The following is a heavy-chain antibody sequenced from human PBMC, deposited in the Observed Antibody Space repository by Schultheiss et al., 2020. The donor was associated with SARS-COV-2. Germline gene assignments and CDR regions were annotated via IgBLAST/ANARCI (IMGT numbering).Heavy chain of an antibody. D-gene: IGHD2-2*01. V-gene: IGHV3-NL1*01. J-gene: IGHJ6*01. CDR2: ISWNSGSI. CDR3: AREYQATYYYYYGMDV. CDR1: GFTFSSYG. Sequence: GGSLRLSCAASGFTFSSYGMHWVRQAPGKGLEWVSGISWNSGSIGYADSVKGRFTISRDNSKNTLYLQMNSLRAEDTAVYYCAREYQATYYYYYGMDVWGQGTTVTVAS.